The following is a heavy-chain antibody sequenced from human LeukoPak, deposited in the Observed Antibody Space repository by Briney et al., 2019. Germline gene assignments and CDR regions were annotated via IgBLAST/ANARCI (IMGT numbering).Heavy chain of an antibody. CDR2: IRYDGSNK. CDR1: GFTFSSYG. D-gene: IGHD3-22*01. CDR3: AKEIDTSGYSPFDY. J-gene: IGHJ4*02. V-gene: IGHV3-30*02. Sequence: GGSLRLSCAASGFTFSSYGMLWVRQAPGKGLEWVAFIRYDGSNKYYVDSVKGRFTISRDNSKNTLYLQMNSLRAEDTAVYYCAKEIDTSGYSPFDYWGQGTLVTVSS.